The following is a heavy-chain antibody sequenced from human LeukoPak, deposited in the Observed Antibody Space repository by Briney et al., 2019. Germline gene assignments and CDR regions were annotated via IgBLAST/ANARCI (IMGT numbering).Heavy chain of an antibody. CDR3: ARSSGWYSDDYFDY. J-gene: IGHJ4*02. CDR2: INPNSGGT. CDR1: GYTFTGYY. Sequence: ASVKVSCKASGYTFTGYYMHWVRQAPGQGLEWMGWINPNSGGTNYAQKFQGWVTMTRDTSISTAYMEPSRLRSDDTAVYYCARSSGWYSDDYFDYWGQGTLVTVSS. V-gene: IGHV1-2*04. D-gene: IGHD6-19*01.